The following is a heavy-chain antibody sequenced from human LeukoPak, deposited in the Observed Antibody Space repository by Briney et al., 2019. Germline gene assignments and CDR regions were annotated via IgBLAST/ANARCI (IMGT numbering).Heavy chain of an antibody. V-gene: IGHV3-30*03. J-gene: IGHJ4*02. CDR2: ISYDGTNE. D-gene: IGHD6-13*01. Sequence: GGSLRLSCAASGFTFSSYSMNWARQAPGKGLEWVAVISYDGTNEYYADSVKGRFTISRDNSKNTLSLQMNSLRAEDTAVYYCARGGYTSSWFYFDYWGPGTLVTVSS. CDR3: ARGGYTSSWFYFDY. CDR1: GFTFSSYS.